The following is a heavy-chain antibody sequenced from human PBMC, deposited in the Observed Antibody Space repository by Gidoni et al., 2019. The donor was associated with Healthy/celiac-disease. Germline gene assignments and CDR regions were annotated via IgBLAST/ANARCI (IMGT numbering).Heavy chain of an antibody. J-gene: IGHJ5*02. Sequence: EVQLLESGGGLVQPGGSLRLSCAASGFTFSSYAMSWVRQAPGKGLEWVSAISGSGGSTYYADSVKGRFTISRDNSKNTLYLQMNSLRAEDTAVYYCAKDVFPLLRYTVTTDWFDPWGQGTLVTVSS. D-gene: IGHD4-4*01. CDR3: AKDVFPLLRYTVTTDWFDP. V-gene: IGHV3-23*01. CDR1: GFTFSSYA. CDR2: ISGSGGST.